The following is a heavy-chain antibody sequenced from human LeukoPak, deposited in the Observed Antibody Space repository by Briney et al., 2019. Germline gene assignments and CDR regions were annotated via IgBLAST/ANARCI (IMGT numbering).Heavy chain of an antibody. J-gene: IGHJ4*02. D-gene: IGHD3-10*01. CDR3: ARGRYYLEY. CDR1: GFTFNTYN. CDR2: VSYDGRIE. V-gene: IGHV3-30*04. Sequence: GGSLRLSCAASGFTFNTYNMHWVRQAPGKGLEWVAVVSYDGRIEYHADSVRGRFTISRDNSKNTLYLQMNSLRAEDTAVYYCARGRYYLEYWGQGTLVTVSS.